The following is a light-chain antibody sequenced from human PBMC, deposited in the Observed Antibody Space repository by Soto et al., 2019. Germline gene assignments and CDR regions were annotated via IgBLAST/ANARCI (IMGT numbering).Light chain of an antibody. CDR2: EVS. V-gene: IGLV2-8*01. CDR3: ASHAGSSAV. CDR1: SSDVGAYKY. Sequence: QSALTQPPSASGSPGQSVTIPCTGTSSDVGAYKYVSWFQQHPGKAPKLVICEVSKRPSGVPDRFSGSKSGNTASLTVSGLQDEDEADYYCASHAGSSAVFGTGTKLTVL. J-gene: IGLJ1*01.